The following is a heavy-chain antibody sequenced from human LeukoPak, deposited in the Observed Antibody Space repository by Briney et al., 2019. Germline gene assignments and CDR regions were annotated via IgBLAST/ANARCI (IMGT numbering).Heavy chain of an antibody. D-gene: IGHD6-6*01. CDR3: AREEYSSSVGY. CDR2: ISSSGSDI. V-gene: IGHV3-48*03. Sequence: GGSLRLSCAASGFTFSNYEMHWVRQAPGKGLEWVSYISSSGSDIYYADSVKGRFTISRDNAKNSLYLQMNSLRAEDTAVYYCAREEYSSSVGYWGQGTLVTVSS. CDR1: GFTFSNYE. J-gene: IGHJ4*02.